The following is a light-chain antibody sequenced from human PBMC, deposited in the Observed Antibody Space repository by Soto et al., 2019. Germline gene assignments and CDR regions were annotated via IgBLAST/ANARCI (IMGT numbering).Light chain of an antibody. V-gene: IGLV2-11*01. CDR1: SSDVGGYNY. Sequence: QSALTQPRSVSGSPGQSVTISCTGTSSDVGGYNYVSWYQQHPGKAPKLMIYDVSKRPSGVPDRFSGSKSGNTASLTISGLQAEDEADYYCCSYAGSYTLPEFGGGTKLTVL. CDR2: DVS. J-gene: IGLJ2*01. CDR3: CSYAGSYTLPE.